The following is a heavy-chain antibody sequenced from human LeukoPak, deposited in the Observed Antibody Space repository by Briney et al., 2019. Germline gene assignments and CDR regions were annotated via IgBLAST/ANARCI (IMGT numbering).Heavy chain of an antibody. CDR1: GFTLTSSA. V-gene: IGHV1-58*02. CDR2: IVVGSGNT. J-gene: IGHJ4*02. D-gene: IGHD1-7*01. Sequence: SVKVSCKASGFTLTSSAMQWVRQARGQRLEWIGWIVVGSGNTNYAQKFQERVTITRDMSTSTAYMELSSLRSEDTAVYYCAAERNWNYGSGFDYWGQGTLVTVSS. CDR3: AAERNWNYGSGFDY.